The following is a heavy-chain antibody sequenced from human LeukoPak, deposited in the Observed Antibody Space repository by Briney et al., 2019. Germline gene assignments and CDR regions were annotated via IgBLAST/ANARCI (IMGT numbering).Heavy chain of an antibody. CDR2: INHNGNVN. CDR1: GVTFSSYW. D-gene: IGHD2-15*01. Sequence: GGSLRLSCAASGVTFSSYWMNWARQAPGKGLEWVASINHNGNVNYYVDSVKGRFTISRDNAKNSLYLQMSNLRAEDTAVYFCARGGGSDVWGQGATVTVSS. CDR3: ARGGGSDV. J-gene: IGHJ6*02. V-gene: IGHV3-7*03.